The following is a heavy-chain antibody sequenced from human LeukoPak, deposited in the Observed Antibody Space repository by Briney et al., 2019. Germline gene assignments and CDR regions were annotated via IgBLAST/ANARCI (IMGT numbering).Heavy chain of an antibody. D-gene: IGHD3-22*01. CDR2: ISSSSSTI. CDR1: GFTFSNAW. V-gene: IGHV3-48*01. J-gene: IGHJ4*02. Sequence: GGSLRLSCAASGFTFSNAWMSWVRQAPGKGLEWVSYISSSSSTIYYADSVKGRFTISRDNAKNSLYLQMNSLRAEDTAVYYCARGFPGGYDSSGYFLDYWGQGTLVTVSS. CDR3: ARGFPGGYDSSGYFLDY.